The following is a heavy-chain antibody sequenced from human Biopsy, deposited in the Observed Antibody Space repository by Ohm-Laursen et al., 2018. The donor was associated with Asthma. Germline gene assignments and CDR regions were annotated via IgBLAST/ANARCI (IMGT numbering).Heavy chain of an antibody. Sequence: SSVKVSCKSLGGTFNTYVIGWVRQAPGQWLEWMGCINSVFGTTTYPQKFQDRVTITADDSTSTVYMELSSLRSEDTAVYYCARKAGSCISRTCYSLDFWGQGTLVTVSS. CDR2: INSVFGTT. CDR3: ARKAGSCISRTCYSLDF. V-gene: IGHV1-69*01. D-gene: IGHD2-2*01. CDR1: GGTFNTYV. J-gene: IGHJ4*02.